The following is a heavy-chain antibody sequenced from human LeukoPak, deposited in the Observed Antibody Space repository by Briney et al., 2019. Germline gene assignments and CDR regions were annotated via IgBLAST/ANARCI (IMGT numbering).Heavy chain of an antibody. J-gene: IGHJ6*03. CDR3: ARGIRRLGSSWGFNYYYMDV. CDR1: GYTFTSYD. V-gene: IGHV1-8*01. CDR2: MNPNSGNT. D-gene: IGHD6-13*01. Sequence: ASVKVSCKASGYTFTSYDINWVRQATGQGLEWMGWMNPNSGNTGYAQKFQGRVTMTRNTSISTAYMELSSLRSEDTAVYYCARGIRRLGSSWGFNYYYMDVWGKGTTVTVSS.